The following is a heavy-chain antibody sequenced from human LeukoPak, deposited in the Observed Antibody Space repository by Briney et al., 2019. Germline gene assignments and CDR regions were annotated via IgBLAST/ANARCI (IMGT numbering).Heavy chain of an antibody. CDR3: TRDWRNMAFDY. CDR1: GFPLSIFW. Sequence: GSLRLSCTASGFPLSIFWMHWVRQVPGKGLVWVSRIISDGTTTSYADSVKGRFTISRDNAKNTLYLQMNSLRAEDTAVYYCTRDWRNMAFDYWGQGTLVTVSS. J-gene: IGHJ4*02. CDR2: IISDGTTT. D-gene: IGHD2/OR15-2a*01. V-gene: IGHV3-74*01.